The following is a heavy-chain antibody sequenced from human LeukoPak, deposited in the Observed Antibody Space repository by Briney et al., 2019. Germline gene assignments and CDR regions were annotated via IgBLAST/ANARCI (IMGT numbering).Heavy chain of an antibody. J-gene: IGHJ4*02. D-gene: IGHD3-22*01. CDR2: ISFDGTNK. V-gene: IGHV3-30*18. Sequence: GGSLRLSCAASGFMFSSYGIHWVRQAPGKGLEWLALISFDGTNKYFADSVKGRLTISRDNSKNTVYLQLSSLRVDDTAVYYCAKDEYYYDSSADYWGQGTLVIVSS. CDR1: GFMFSSYG. CDR3: AKDEYYYDSSADY.